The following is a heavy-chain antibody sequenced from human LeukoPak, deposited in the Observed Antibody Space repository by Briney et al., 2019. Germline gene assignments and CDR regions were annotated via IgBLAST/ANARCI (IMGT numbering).Heavy chain of an antibody. CDR2: VSGSGGTT. V-gene: IGHV3-23*01. CDR1: GFTFNNYA. J-gene: IGHJ5*02. CDR3: ARAPVVPAVMGYNCFAP. Sequence: GGSLRLSCAGSGFTFNNYAMSWVRQAPGKGLEWVSTVSGSGGTTYYGDSVKGRFTISRDNAKNSLYLQMNSLRAEDTAVYYWARAPVVPAVMGYNCFAPGGQGPLATVPS. D-gene: IGHD2-2*01.